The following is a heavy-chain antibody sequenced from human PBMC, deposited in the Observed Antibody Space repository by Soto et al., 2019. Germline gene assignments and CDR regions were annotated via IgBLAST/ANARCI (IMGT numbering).Heavy chain of an antibody. CDR1: RFAFSSYV. J-gene: IGHJ4*02. CDR2: VSNDGSNK. D-gene: IGHD6-19*01. CDR3: AKVLLTYTSGWYHPHFDY. Sequence: QVQLVESGGGVVQPGRSLRLSGAASRFAFSSYVMHWVRQAPGKGLEWVAVVSNDGSNKDYADSVKGRFTISRDNSKNTLYLQMNSLRAEDTAVYYCAKVLLTYTSGWYHPHFDYWGQGTLVTVSS. V-gene: IGHV3-30*18.